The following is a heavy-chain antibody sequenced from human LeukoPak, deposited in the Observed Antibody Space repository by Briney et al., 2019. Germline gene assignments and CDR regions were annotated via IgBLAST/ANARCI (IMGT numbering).Heavy chain of an antibody. CDR1: VDSVSSKSAT. CDR3: ARVRGFEELYFDY. D-gene: IGHD3-10*01. V-gene: IGHV6-1*01. J-gene: IGHJ4*02. Sequence: SQTLSLTCAITVDSVSSKSATWNWVRQSPSRGLEWLGRTYYRSKWYNDYAVSVKSRITINPDTSKNHFSLQLNSVTPEDTAVYYCARVRGFEELYFDYWGQGTLVTVSS. CDR2: TYYRSKWYN.